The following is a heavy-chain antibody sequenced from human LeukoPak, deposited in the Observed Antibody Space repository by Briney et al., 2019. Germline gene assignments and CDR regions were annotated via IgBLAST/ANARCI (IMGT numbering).Heavy chain of an antibody. D-gene: IGHD3-3*01. Sequence: SETLSLTCTVSGGSISSYYWSWIRQPPGKELECIGYIYYSGSTNYTPSLKSRVTISVDTSKNQFSLKLTSVTAADTAVYYCARGFWWLGYYDFWSGSIYFDYWGXGTPXTVPS. V-gene: IGHV4-59*13. CDR1: GGSISSYY. CDR2: IYYSGST. CDR3: ARGFWWLGYYDFWSGSIYFDY. J-gene: IGHJ4*01.